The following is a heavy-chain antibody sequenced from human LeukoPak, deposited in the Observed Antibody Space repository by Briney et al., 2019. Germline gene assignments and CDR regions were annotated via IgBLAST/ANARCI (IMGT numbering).Heavy chain of an antibody. D-gene: IGHD6-6*01. CDR1: GYSFTSYW. J-gene: IGHJ5*02. CDR3: ARRAIAARLFGRNWFDP. Sequence: GESLKISCKGSGYSFTSYWIGWVRQMPGKGLEWMGIIYPGDSGTRYSPSFQGQVTISADKSISTAYLQWSSLKASDTAMYYCARRAIAARLFGRNWFDPWGQGTLVTVSS. CDR2: IYPGDSGT. V-gene: IGHV5-51*01.